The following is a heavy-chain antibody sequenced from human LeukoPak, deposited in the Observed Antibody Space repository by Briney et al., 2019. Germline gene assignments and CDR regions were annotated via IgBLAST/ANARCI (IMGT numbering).Heavy chain of an antibody. CDR1: GRSNTFGSYY. J-gene: IGHJ4*02. Sequence: PSETLSLTCTVWGRSNTFGSYYGTWIRRPAGKGLEWFGRIYTSGRTFYNPSLKSRVTRSMDKSINQFSLRLNSVTAADTAVYYCARARVIPASFDDWGQGALVTVSS. CDR3: ARARVIPASFDD. D-gene: IGHD3-16*02. CDR2: IYTSGRT. V-gene: IGHV4-61*02.